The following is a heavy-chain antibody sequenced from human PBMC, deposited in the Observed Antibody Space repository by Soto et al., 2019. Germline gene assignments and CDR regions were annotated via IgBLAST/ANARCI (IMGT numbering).Heavy chain of an antibody. Sequence: GALRLSCSASGFTFSIYAMHWVRQAPGKGLEYVLSISTNGGSTDYADSVKCRFTISRDNSKNTVYLQMSSLRVEDTSVYYCVKGEYYYDSSGYYPFDYWGQGTLVTVSS. V-gene: IGHV3-64D*06. D-gene: IGHD3-22*01. J-gene: IGHJ4*02. CDR3: VKGEYYYDSSGYYPFDY. CDR2: ISTNGGST. CDR1: GFTFSIYA.